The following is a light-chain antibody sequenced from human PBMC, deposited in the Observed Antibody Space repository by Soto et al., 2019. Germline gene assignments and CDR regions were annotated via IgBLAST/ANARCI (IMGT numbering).Light chain of an antibody. CDR3: QQYGGSPRIT. Sequence: IVLTHSPCSLSLYPRERATLSCRASERLSSVYLAWYQQRPGQPPRLLIYGASNRATGIPDRFSGSGSGTDFTLIINRLEPEDVAIYYCQQYGGSPRITFGQGTRLEI. J-gene: IGKJ5*01. CDR1: ERLSSVY. CDR2: GAS. V-gene: IGKV3-20*01.